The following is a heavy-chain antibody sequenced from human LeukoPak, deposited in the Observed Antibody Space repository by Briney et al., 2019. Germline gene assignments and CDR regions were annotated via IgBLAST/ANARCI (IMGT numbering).Heavy chain of an antibody. D-gene: IGHD7-27*01. CDR2: ISLSNSDSDK. J-gene: IGHJ5*01. CDR1: GFTFSDHY. CDR3: TRGLWGLDS. Sequence: PGGSLRLSCAASGFTFSDHYMTWIRQAPGKGLQWVSYISLSNSDSDKSYADSVKGRFTISRDNAKNCLFLQMNSLRVEDTAVYHCTRGLWGLDSWGQGTLVTVSS. V-gene: IGHV3-11*01.